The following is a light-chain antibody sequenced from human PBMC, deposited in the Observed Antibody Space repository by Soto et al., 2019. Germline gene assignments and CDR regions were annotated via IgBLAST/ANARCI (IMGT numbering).Light chain of an antibody. Sequence: QAVVTQEPSLTVSPGGTVTLTCASGTGAVTSGNYPSWFQQKPGQTPRTLIYTTNSRHSWTPARFSGSLLGGKAALTLSGVQPEDEAEYYCLLYYGGAQLVFGGGTQLTVL. CDR1: TGAVTSGNY. J-gene: IGLJ3*02. CDR3: LLYYGGAQLV. CDR2: TTN. V-gene: IGLV7-43*01.